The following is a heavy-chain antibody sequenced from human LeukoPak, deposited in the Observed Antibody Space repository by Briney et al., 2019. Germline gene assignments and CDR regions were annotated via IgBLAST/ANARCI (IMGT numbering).Heavy chain of an antibody. V-gene: IGHV1-24*01. D-gene: IGHD2-2*01. J-gene: IGHJ4*02. CDR2: FDPEDGET. Sequence: ASVKVSCKASGYTFTSYDINWVRQAPGKGLEWMGGFDPEDGETIYAQKFQGRVTMTEDTSADTAYMELSSLRSEDTAVYYCARGEAQPHDYWGQGTLVTVSS. CDR1: GYTFTSYD. CDR3: ARGEAQPHDY.